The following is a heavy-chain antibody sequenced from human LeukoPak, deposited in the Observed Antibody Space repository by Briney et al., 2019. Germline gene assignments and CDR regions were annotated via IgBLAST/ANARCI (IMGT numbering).Heavy chain of an antibody. CDR2: INPNSGGT. V-gene: IGHV1-2*02. D-gene: IGHD2-2*01. CDR3: ARDTDIVVVPAALDY. Sequence: ASVKVSCKASGYTFTSYYMHWVRQAPGQGLEWTGWINPNSGGTNYAQKFQGRVTMTRDTSISTAYMELSRLRSDDTAVYYCARDTDIVVVPAALDYWGQGTLVTVSS. CDR1: GYTFTSYY. J-gene: IGHJ4*02.